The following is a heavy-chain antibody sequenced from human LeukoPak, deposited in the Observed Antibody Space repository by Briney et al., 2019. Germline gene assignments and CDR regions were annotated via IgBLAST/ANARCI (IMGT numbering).Heavy chain of an antibody. CDR3: ARQSPGDTAMVDFDY. V-gene: IGHV5-51*01. J-gene: IGHJ4*02. D-gene: IGHD5-18*01. CDR2: IYPGDSDT. Sequence: GESLKISCKGSGYSFTSYWIGWVRQMPGKGLEWMGIIYPGDSDTRYSPSFQGQVTISADKSISTAYLQWSSLKAPDTAMYYCARQSPGDTAMVDFDYWGQGTLVTVSS. CDR1: GYSFTSYW.